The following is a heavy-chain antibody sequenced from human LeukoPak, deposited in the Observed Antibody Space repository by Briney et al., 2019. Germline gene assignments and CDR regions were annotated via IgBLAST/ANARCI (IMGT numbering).Heavy chain of an antibody. CDR1: GGTFSSYA. CDR3: ARDAAVIIYHYGMDV. J-gene: IGHJ6*02. V-gene: IGHV1-69*04. CDR2: IIPILGIA. Sequence: SVKVSCKASGGTFSSYAISWVRQAPGQGLEWMGRIIPILGIANYAQKFQGRVTITADKSTSTAYMELSSLRSEDTAVYYCARDAAVIIYHYGMDVWGQGTTVTVSS. D-gene: IGHD3-3*01.